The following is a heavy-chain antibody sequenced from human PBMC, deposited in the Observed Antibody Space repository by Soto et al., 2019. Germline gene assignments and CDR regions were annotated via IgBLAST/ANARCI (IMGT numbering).Heavy chain of an antibody. CDR1: GASISSYY. Sequence: QVRLQESGPGLVKPSETLSLTCTVSGASISSYYWSWIRQSPGKRLEWIGYMAPSGSTKYNPSLKGRVTISVDTSNNQFSLKVTSVTAADTAVYYCARAGNFGDDIHDYYGMDVWGRGTTVTVFS. D-gene: IGHD4-17*01. J-gene: IGHJ6*02. CDR3: ARAGNFGDDIHDYYGMDV. CDR2: MAPSGST. V-gene: IGHV4-59*01.